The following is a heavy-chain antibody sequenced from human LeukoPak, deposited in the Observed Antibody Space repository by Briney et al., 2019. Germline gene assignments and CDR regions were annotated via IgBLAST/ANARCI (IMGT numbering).Heavy chain of an antibody. D-gene: IGHD3-22*01. V-gene: IGHV4-59*08. CDR3: ARHKGAGSGYYVYLDY. Sequence: SETLSLTCTVSGGSISSYYWSWIRQPPGKGLEWIGYIYYSGSTNYNPSLKSRVTISVDTSKNQFSLKRSSVTAADTAVYYCARHKGAGSGYYVYLDYWGQGTLVTVSS. CDR2: IYYSGST. CDR1: GGSISSYY. J-gene: IGHJ4*02.